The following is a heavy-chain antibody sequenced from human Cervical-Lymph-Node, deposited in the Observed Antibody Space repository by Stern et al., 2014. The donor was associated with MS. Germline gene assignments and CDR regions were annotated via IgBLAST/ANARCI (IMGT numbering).Heavy chain of an antibody. CDR1: GGSISTVGYY. CDR3: ARSDRLWGSFDY. CDR2: SYHSGST. Sequence: QVQLQESGPGLVKPSQTLSLTCSVSGGSISTVGYYWTWIRQHPGQGLEWIGYSYHSGSTYYNPSLKRRASISVDTSKNQFSLNVTSVTAADTALYYCARSDRLWGSFDYWGQGTLVTVSS. J-gene: IGHJ4*02. V-gene: IGHV4-31*03. D-gene: IGHD3-16*01.